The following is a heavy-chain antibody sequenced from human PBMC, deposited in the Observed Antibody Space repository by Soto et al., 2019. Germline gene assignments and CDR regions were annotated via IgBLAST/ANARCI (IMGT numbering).Heavy chain of an antibody. Sequence: QVQLQQWGAGLLKPSETLSLTCAVYGGSFSGYYWNWIRQPPGKGLEWIGEINHSGSTNYNPSLKSRVTVSVDTSKNPFSLKLSSVTAADTAVYYCARLKTNYGMDVWGQGTTVTVSS. V-gene: IGHV4-34*01. J-gene: IGHJ6*02. D-gene: IGHD4-17*01. CDR1: GGSFSGYY. CDR3: ARLKTNYGMDV. CDR2: INHSGST.